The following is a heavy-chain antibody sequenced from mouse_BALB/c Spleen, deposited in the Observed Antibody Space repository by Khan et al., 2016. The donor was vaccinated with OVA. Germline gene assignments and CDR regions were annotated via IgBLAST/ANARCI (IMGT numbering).Heavy chain of an antibody. Sequence: QVQLKESGAELVRPGVSVKISCKGSGYTFTDFTMHWVKQSHAVSLEWIGVISTYYGDADYNQKFKGKATMTVDKSSNTAYLDLARLTSEDSAIXCCARGGGGDRFLYWCHGTLVTVSA. CDR2: ISTYYGDA. J-gene: IGHJ3*01. V-gene: IGHV1S137*01. CDR1: GYTFTDFT. CDR3: ARGGGGDRFLY.